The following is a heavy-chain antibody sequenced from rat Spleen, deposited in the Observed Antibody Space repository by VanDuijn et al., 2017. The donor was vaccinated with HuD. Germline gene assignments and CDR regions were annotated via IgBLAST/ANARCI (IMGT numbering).Heavy chain of an antibody. Sequence: EVQLVESGGGLVQPGRSMKLSCAASGLSFSNYDMAWVRQAPTKGLEWVASISRSADSTYYRESVKGRFTVSRDNAKNTLYLQMDSLRSEDTATYYCTTVGLNYGGYVPFDYWGQGVMVTVSS. D-gene: IGHD1-11*01. CDR2: ISRSADST. V-gene: IGHV5S23*01. J-gene: IGHJ2*01. CDR3: TTVGLNYGGYVPFDY. CDR1: GLSFSNYD.